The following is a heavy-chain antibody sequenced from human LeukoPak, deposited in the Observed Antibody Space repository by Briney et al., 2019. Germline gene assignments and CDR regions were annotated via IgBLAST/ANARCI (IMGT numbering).Heavy chain of an antibody. CDR2: IYPWDSDT. V-gene: IGHV5-51*01. D-gene: IGHD5-24*01. J-gene: IGHJ3*02. CDR1: GYSFTSYW. Sequence: RGESLKISCKGSGYSFTSYWIGWVRQMPGKGLEWMGMIYPWDSDTRYSPSFQGQVTISDDKSISTAYLQWSSLKASDPAMYYRALPIDGYGAFDIWGQGKMVTVSS. CDR3: ALPIDGYGAFDI.